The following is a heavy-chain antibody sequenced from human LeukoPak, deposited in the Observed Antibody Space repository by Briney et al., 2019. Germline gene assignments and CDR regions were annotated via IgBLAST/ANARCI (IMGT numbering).Heavy chain of an antibody. J-gene: IGHJ4*02. V-gene: IGHV3-30*02. D-gene: IGHD2-2*01. Sequence: GGSLRLSCAASRFTFSSYGMHWVRQAPGKGLEWVAFIRADGSNKYYADSVKGRFTISRDNSKNTLYLQMNSLRAEDTAIYYCDCSSATCYAAGDYWGQGTLVTVSS. CDR3: DCSSATCYAAGDY. CDR1: RFTFSSYG. CDR2: IRADGSNK.